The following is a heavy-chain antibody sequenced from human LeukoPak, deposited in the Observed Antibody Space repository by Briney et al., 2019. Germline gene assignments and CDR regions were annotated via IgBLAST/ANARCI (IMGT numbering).Heavy chain of an antibody. CDR3: ARDGGAYYYDSSGYYFNWFDP. V-gene: IGHV1-69*05. Sequence: SVKLSCKASGGTFSSYAISWGRQAPGQGLEWMGGIIPIFGTANYAQKFQGRVTITTDESTSTAYMELSSPRSEDTAVYYCARDGGAYYYDSSGYYFNWFDPWGQGTLVTVSS. J-gene: IGHJ5*02. D-gene: IGHD3-22*01. CDR2: IIPIFGTA. CDR1: GGTFSSYA.